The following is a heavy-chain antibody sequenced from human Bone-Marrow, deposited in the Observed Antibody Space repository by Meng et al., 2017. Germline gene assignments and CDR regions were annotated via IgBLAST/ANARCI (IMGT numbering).Heavy chain of an antibody. Sequence: GGSLRLSCEGSGFNFINAYMTWVRQVPGKGLEGVGRTRNKANSYTTEYAASVKGRFTISRDDSKNSLYLQMNSLKTEDTAVYYCARVAGHYYDSSGYYLDYWGQGTLVTVSS. CDR2: TRNKANSYTT. CDR1: GFNFINAY. V-gene: IGHV3-72*01. D-gene: IGHD3-22*01. CDR3: ARVAGHYYDSSGYYLDY. J-gene: IGHJ4*02.